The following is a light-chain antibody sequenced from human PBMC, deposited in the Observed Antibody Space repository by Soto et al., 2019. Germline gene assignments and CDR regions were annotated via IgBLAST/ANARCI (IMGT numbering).Light chain of an antibody. CDR1: SSDVGGYNY. CDR2: DVS. V-gene: IGLV2-14*01. J-gene: IGLJ2*01. Sequence: QSALTQPASGSGSPGQSITISCTGTSSDVGGYNYVSWYQQHPGKAPKLMIYDVSNRPSGVSNRFSGSKSGNTASLTISGLQAEDEADYYCSSYTSTNTLVVFGGGTKLTVL. CDR3: SSYTSTNTLVV.